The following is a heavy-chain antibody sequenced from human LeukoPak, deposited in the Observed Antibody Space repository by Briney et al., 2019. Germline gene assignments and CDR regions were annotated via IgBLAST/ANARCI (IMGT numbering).Heavy chain of an antibody. D-gene: IGHD2-15*01. Sequence: SETLSLTCTVSGGSISSYYWSWIRQPAGKGLEWIGRIYTSGSTNYNPSLKSRVTMSVDTSKNQFSLKLSSVTAADTAVYYCARVVVEKYYYYYYMDVWGKGTTVTVSS. CDR3: ARVVVEKYYYYYYMDV. J-gene: IGHJ6*03. CDR1: GGSISSYY. CDR2: IYTSGST. V-gene: IGHV4-4*07.